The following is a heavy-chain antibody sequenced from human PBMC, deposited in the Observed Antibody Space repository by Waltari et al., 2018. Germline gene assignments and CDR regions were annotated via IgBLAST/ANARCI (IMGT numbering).Heavy chain of an antibody. CDR1: GGSISSYY. Sequence: QVQLQESGPGLVKPSETLSLTCTVSGGSISSYYWSWIRQPPGKGLEWIGYIYYSGSTNYNPPLKSRVTISVDTSKNQFSLKLSSVTAADTAVYYCARRVDALIDYWGQGTLVTVSS. CDR3: ARRVDALIDY. CDR2: IYYSGST. V-gene: IGHV4-59*08. J-gene: IGHJ4*02.